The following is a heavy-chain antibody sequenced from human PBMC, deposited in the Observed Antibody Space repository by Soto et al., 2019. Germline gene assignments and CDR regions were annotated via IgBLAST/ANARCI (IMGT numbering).Heavy chain of an antibody. D-gene: IGHD2-15*01. CDR2: IIPVYGTA. J-gene: IGHJ6*02. CDR1: GGTFSSYA. V-gene: IGHV1-69*01. CDR3: ARSGGHSYYYYGLDV. Sequence: QVQLVQSGAEGQKPGSSVKVSCKASGGTFSSYAFSWVRQAPGQGLEWMGGIIPVYGTANYAEKFQGRVTITADESTTPAHMELSGLRSEHTAVYYCARSGGHSYYYYGLDVWGLGTTVTVSS.